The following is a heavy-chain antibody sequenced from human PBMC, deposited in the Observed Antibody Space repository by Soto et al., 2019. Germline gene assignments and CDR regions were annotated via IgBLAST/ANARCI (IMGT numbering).Heavy chain of an antibody. CDR1: RGTFSSYA. V-gene: IGHV1-69*13. Sequence: SVKVSCKASRGTFSSYAISWVRQAPGQGLEWMGGIIPIFGTANYAQKFQGRVTITADESTSTAYMELSSLRSEDTAVYYCARGGKYYDFWSGSQGGWFDPWGQGTLVTVSS. CDR3: ARGGKYYDFWSGSQGGWFDP. D-gene: IGHD3-3*01. CDR2: IIPIFGTA. J-gene: IGHJ5*02.